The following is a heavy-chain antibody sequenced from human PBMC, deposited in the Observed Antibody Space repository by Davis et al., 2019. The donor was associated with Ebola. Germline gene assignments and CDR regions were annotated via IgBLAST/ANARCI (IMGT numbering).Heavy chain of an antibody. CDR3: ARDSGSYPPYYYYGMDV. CDR2: IYYSGST. V-gene: IGHV4-59*08. CDR1: GGSFSGYY. D-gene: IGHD1-26*01. Sequence: MPSETLSLTCAVYGGSFSGYYRSWIRQPPGKGLEWIGYIYYSGSTNYNPSLKSRVTISVDTSKNQFSLKLSSVTAADTAVYYCARDSGSYPPYYYYGMDVWGQGTTVTVSS. J-gene: IGHJ6*02.